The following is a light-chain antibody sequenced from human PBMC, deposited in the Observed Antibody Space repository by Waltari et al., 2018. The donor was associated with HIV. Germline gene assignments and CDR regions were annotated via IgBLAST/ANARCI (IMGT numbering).Light chain of an antibody. CDR3: QSFDSSLTTSGVI. J-gene: IGLJ2*01. CDR2: ANI. Sequence: QSVPTQPPSVSGAPGQRVTISCTGSSSNIGAGYDVHWYQQLPGTAPKLLIYANINRPSGVPDRFSGSKSGSSASLAITGLQAEDEAHYYCQSFDSSLTTSGVIFGGGTKLTVL. V-gene: IGLV1-40*01. CDR1: SSNIGAGYD.